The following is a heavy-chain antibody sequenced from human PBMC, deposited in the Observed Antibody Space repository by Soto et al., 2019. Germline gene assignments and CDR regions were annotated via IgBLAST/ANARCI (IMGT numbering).Heavy chain of an antibody. CDR3: ARVITMVRAFDY. Sequence: QVQLQESGPGLVKPSQTLSLTCTVSGGSISSGGYYWSWIRQHPGKGLEWIGYIYYSGSTYYNPSLKSRVTTSVDTSKNHFALKLRSVTAADPAVYCCARVITMVRAFDYWGQGTLVTVSS. J-gene: IGHJ4*02. D-gene: IGHD3-10*01. CDR1: GGSISSGGYY. CDR2: IYYSGST. V-gene: IGHV4-31*03.